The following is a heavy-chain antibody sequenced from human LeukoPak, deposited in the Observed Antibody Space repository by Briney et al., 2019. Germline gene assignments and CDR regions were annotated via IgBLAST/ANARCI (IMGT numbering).Heavy chain of an antibody. Sequence: GGSLRLSCAASGFTFSSYTMNWVRQAPGKGLEWVSYISSSSSYIYYADSVKGRFSISRDDSRNTLYLQMNRLRDEDTAIYYCAKDRELLFAHCWFDLWGQGTLVTVSS. V-gene: IGHV3-21*04. CDR1: GFTFSSYT. J-gene: IGHJ5*02. CDR3: AKDRELLFAHCWFDL. CDR2: ISSSSSYI. D-gene: IGHD3-10*01.